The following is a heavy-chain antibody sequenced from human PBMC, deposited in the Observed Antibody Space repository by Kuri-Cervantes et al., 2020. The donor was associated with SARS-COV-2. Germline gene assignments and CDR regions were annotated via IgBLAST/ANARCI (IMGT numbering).Heavy chain of an antibody. J-gene: IGHJ6*02. CDR2: IRSKANSYAT. CDR1: GFTLSSYD. V-gene: IGHV3-73*01. CDR3: TQLDYYGMDV. Sequence: GESLKISCAASGFTLSSYDMHWVRRASGKGLEWVGRIRSKANSYATAYAASVKGRFTISRDDSKNTAYLQMNSLKTEDTAVYYCTQLDYYGMDVWGQGATVTVSS.